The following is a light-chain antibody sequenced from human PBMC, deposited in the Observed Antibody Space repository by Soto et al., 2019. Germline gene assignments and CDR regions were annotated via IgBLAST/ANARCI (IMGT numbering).Light chain of an antibody. J-gene: IGLJ1*01. CDR2: EGH. CDR1: SGFVGSFSL. CDR3: SSSTSSNTVV. V-gene: IGLV2-14*02. Sequence: QSVLAQPASVSGSPGQSITISCTGTSGFVGSFSLVSWYQQHPGKAPKVMISEGHRRPSGVSNRFSGSKSGNTASLTISGLQAEDEADYYCSSSTSSNTVVFGTGTKVTVL.